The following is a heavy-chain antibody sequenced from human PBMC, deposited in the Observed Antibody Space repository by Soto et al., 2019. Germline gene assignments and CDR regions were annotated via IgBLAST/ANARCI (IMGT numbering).Heavy chain of an antibody. J-gene: IGHJ4*02. V-gene: IGHV4-34*01. Sequence: SETLSLTCDVYGGSFSDYIWTWIRQTPGKGLQWIGQINHSGSANYNPSPKSRVTISVHTSSSQFSLELSSVTAADTAVYYCARGLISGSHYSGGWYYFDSWGQGTQVT. CDR2: INHSGSA. D-gene: IGHD1-26*01. CDR3: ARGLISGSHYSGGWYYFDS. CDR1: GGSFSDYI.